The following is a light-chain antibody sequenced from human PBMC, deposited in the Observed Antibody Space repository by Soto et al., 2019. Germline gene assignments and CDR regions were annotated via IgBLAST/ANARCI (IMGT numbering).Light chain of an antibody. V-gene: IGLV2-23*01. CDR3: CSYAGSNSYV. J-gene: IGLJ1*01. Sequence: QSVLTQPASVSGSPGQSITISCAGTSSDVGSSNLVSWYLHHPGKVPKLIIFEGIKRPSDISSRFSGSKSSNTASLTISGLQAEDEADYYCCSYAGSNSYVFGSGTKSPS. CDR2: EGI. CDR1: SSDVGSSNL.